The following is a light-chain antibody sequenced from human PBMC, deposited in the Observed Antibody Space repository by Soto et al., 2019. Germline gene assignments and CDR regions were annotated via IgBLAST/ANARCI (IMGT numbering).Light chain of an antibody. CDR2: GAS. Sequence: EIVMTQSPATLSVSPGERATLSCRSSQTVSRNLAWYQQKPGQAPRLLFYGASTRATGIPARFSGSGSGTDFTLTISSLEPEDFAVYYCHQRSNWPPDTFGQGTRLEIK. J-gene: IGKJ5*01. CDR1: QTVSRN. CDR3: HQRSNWPPDT. V-gene: IGKV3-11*01.